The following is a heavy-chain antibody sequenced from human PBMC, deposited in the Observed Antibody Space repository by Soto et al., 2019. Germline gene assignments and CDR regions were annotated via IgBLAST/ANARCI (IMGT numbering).Heavy chain of an antibody. CDR2: ISWNSGSI. J-gene: IGHJ4*02. CDR3: AKETAYYYDSSGYYNYFDY. D-gene: IGHD3-22*01. V-gene: IGHV3-9*01. Sequence: PGGSLRLSCAASGFTFDDYAMHWVRQAPGKGLEWVSGISWNSGSIGYADSVKGRFTISRDNAKNSLYLQMNSLRAEDTALYYCAKETAYYYDSSGYYNYFDYWGQGTLVTVSA. CDR1: GFTFDDYA.